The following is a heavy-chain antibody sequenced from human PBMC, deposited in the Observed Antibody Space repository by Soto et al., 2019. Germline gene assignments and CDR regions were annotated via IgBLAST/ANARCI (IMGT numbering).Heavy chain of an antibody. D-gene: IGHD3-22*01. J-gene: IGHJ4*02. CDR1: GFTFSSYS. Sequence: GGSLRLSCAASGFTFSSYSMNWVRQAPGKGLEWVSYISSSSSTIYYADSVKGRFTISRDNAKNSLYLQMNGLRDEDTAVYYCARDDYYDTSGYLALFDYWGQGTLVTVSS. CDR2: ISSSSSTI. CDR3: ARDDYYDTSGYLALFDY. V-gene: IGHV3-48*02.